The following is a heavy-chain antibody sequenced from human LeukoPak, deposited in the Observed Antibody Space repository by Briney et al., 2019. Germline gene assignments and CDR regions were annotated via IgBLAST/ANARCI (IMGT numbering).Heavy chain of an antibody. J-gene: IGHJ3*02. V-gene: IGHV1-8*03. D-gene: IGHD2-2*01. CDR3: ARVCSTSCYYAFDI. CDR1: GYTFTSYD. Sequence: ASVKVSCKASGYTFTSYDINWVRQATGQGLEWMGWMNPNSGNTGYAQKFQGRVTITRNTSISTAYMELSSLRSEDTAVYYCARVCSTSCYYAFDIWGQGTMVTASS. CDR2: MNPNSGNT.